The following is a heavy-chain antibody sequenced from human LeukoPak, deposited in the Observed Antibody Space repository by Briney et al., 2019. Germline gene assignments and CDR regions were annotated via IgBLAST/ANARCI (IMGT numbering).Heavy chain of an antibody. CDR2: IRYDGSNK. Sequence: GGSLRLSCAASGFTFSSYGMHWVRQAPGKGLEWVAFIRYDGSNKYYADSVKGRFTISRDNSKNTLYLQMNSLRAEDTAVYYCAKDSFHYGDYEGWFDPWGQGTLVTVSS. CDR3: AKDSFHYGDYEGWFDP. V-gene: IGHV3-30*02. CDR1: GFTFSSYG. D-gene: IGHD4-17*01. J-gene: IGHJ5*02.